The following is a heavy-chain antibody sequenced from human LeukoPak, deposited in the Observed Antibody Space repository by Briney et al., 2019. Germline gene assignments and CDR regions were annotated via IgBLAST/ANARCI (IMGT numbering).Heavy chain of an antibody. Sequence: SQTLSLTCAVYGGSLSGYYWSWIRQPPAKGLEWGGEINHSGSTNYNPSLKSRVHISEDTAQNQISLRLSAVTAADTAVYSCWRRIPYDCGGDCYSGAFDFWRQGPLVSVSS. CDR1: GGSLSGYY. D-gene: IGHD2-21*02. V-gene: IGHV4-34*01. CDR2: INHSGST. J-gene: IGHJ4*02. CDR3: WRRIPYDCGGDCYSGAFDF.